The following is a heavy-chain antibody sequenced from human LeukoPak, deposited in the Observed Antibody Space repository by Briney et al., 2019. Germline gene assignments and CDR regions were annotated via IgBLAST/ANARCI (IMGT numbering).Heavy chain of an antibody. Sequence: GGSLRLSCAASGFTFSSYGMHWVRQAPGKGLEWVAFIRYDGSNKYYADSVKGRFTISRDNSKNTLYLQMNSLRAEDTAVYYCAKDPGLLWFGEYYFDYWGQGTLVTLSP. J-gene: IGHJ4*02. CDR1: GFTFSSYG. CDR3: AKDPGLLWFGEYYFDY. CDR2: IRYDGSNK. V-gene: IGHV3-30*02. D-gene: IGHD3-10*01.